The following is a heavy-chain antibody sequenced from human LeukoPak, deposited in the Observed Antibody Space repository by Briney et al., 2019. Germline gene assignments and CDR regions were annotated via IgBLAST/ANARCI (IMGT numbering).Heavy chain of an antibody. J-gene: IGHJ4*02. V-gene: IGHV3-20*04. D-gene: IGHD3-10*01. CDR1: GFTFDDYG. CDR3: ARDYYGSGSYTFDY. Sequence: GGSLRLSCAASGFTFDDYGMSWVRQAPGKGLEWVSGINWNGGSTGYADSVKGRFTISRDNAKNSLYLQMNSLRAEDTALYYCARDYYGSGSYTFDYWGQGTLVTVSS. CDR2: INWNGGST.